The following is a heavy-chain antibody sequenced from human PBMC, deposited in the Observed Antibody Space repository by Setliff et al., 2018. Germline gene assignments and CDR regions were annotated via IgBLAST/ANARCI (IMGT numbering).Heavy chain of an antibody. CDR3: ARDVRVYDSSGYYYYYYGMDV. V-gene: IGHV3-7*01. Sequence: GGSLRLSCAASGFTFSSYWMSWVRQAPGKGLEWAANIKQDGSEKYYVDSVKGRFTISRDNAKNSLYLQMNSLRAEDTAVYYCARDVRVYDSSGYYYYYYGMDVWGQGTTVTVSS. CDR1: GFTFSSYW. CDR2: IKQDGSEK. D-gene: IGHD3-22*01. J-gene: IGHJ6*02.